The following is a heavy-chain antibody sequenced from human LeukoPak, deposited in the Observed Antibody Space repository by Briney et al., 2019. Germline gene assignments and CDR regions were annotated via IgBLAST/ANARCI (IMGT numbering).Heavy chain of an antibody. CDR2: INSDESST. D-gene: IGHD5-18*01. CDR1: GFTFSSYW. Sequence: GGSLRLSCAASGFTFSSYWMHWVRQAPGKGLVWVSRINSDESSTSYADSVKGRFTISRDNAKNTLYLQMNSLRAEDTAVYYCARDFSEIQLWYDAFDIWGQGTMVTVSS. CDR3: ARDFSEIQLWYDAFDI. J-gene: IGHJ3*02. V-gene: IGHV3-74*01.